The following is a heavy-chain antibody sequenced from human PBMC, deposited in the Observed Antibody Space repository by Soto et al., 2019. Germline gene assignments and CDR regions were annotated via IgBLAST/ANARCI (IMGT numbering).Heavy chain of an antibody. D-gene: IGHD1-1*01. V-gene: IGHV1-18*01. Sequence: QVHLVQSGAEVKKPGASVKVSCKASGYTFTSYGITWVRQAPGQGLEWMGWISPHNGNTDYAQKLQGRVSVTRDTSTSTDNMELRDLISDDRAVYYCARGRYGDYWGQGALVTVSS. CDR2: ISPHNGNT. CDR3: ARGRYGDY. CDR1: GYTFTSYG. J-gene: IGHJ4*02.